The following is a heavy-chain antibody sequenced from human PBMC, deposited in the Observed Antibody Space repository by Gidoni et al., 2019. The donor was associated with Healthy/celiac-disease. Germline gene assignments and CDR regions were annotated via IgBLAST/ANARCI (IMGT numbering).Heavy chain of an antibody. CDR2: IYTSGST. V-gene: IGHV4-61*02. J-gene: IGHJ4*02. D-gene: IGHD3-10*01. Sequence: QVQLQESGPGLVKPSQTLSLTCTVSGGSISSGSYYWSWIRQPAGKGLEWIGRIYTSGSTNYNPSLKSRVTISVDTSKNQFSLKLSSVTAADTAVYYCAREGYGSGSPGFDYWGQGTLVTVSS. CDR1: GGSISSGSYY. CDR3: AREGYGSGSPGFDY.